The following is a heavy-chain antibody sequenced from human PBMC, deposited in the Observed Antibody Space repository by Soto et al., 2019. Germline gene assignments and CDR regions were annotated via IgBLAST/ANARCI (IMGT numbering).Heavy chain of an antibody. CDR1: GGSISSGEYY. J-gene: IGHJ3*02. V-gene: IGHV4-30-4*01. CDR2: ISYSGST. Sequence: SETLSLTCTVSGGSISSGEYYWSWIRQPPGKGLEWIGYISYSGSTHYNPSLKSRVTISVDKSTNQFSLKLNSVTAADTAVYYCAYSTGWYRHDIWGQGTLVTVSS. D-gene: IGHD6-19*01. CDR3: AYSTGWYRHDI.